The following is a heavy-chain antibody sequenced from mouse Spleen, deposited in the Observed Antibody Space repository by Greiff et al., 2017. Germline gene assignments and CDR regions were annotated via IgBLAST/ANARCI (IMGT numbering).Heavy chain of an antibody. V-gene: IGHV1-77*01. CDR1: GYTFTDYY. D-gene: IGHD1-1*02. CDR3: ARLHDGSYGYAMDY. Sequence: QVQLQQSGAELVKPGASVKISCKASGYTFTDYYINWVKQRPGQGLEWIGKIGPGSGSTYYNQKFKGKATLTVDKSSSTAHMELLSLTSEDFAVYYCARLHDGSYGYAMDYWGQGTSVTVSS. CDR2: IGPGSGST. J-gene: IGHJ4*01.